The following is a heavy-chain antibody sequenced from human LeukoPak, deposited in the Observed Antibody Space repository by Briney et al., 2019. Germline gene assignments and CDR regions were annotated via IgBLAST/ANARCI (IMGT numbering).Heavy chain of an antibody. Sequence: QPGRSLRLSCAASGFTFSSYGMHWVRQAPGKGLEWVAVIWYDGSNKYYADSVKGRFTIYRDNSKNTLYLQMNSLRAEDTAVYYCARGEYSSSSAGGKDFDYWGQGTLVTASS. CDR2: IWYDGSNK. CDR1: GFTFSSYG. CDR3: ARGEYSSSSAGGKDFDY. V-gene: IGHV3-33*01. J-gene: IGHJ4*02. D-gene: IGHD6-13*01.